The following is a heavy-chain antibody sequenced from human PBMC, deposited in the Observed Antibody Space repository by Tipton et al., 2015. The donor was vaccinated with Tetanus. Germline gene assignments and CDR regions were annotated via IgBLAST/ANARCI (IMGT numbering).Heavy chain of an antibody. D-gene: IGHD4/OR15-4a*01. CDR3: AADIATGANRWFDP. Sequence: TLSLTCGVHGGSLTDYYWNWIRQPAGKGLEWIGRIYRSGSTYWNPSLKSRVTMSVDTSKNQFSLKLSSVTAADTAVYYCAADIATGANRWFDPWGQGTLVTVSS. J-gene: IGHJ5*02. CDR2: IYRSGST. CDR1: GGSLTDYY. V-gene: IGHV4-59*10.